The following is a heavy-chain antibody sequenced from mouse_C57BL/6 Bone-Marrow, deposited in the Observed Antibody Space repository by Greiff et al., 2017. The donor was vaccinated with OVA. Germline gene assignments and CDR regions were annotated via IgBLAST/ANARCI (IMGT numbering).Heavy chain of an antibody. J-gene: IGHJ1*03. CDR3: ARSRLFPYYDYAGDWYFDV. V-gene: IGHV7-3*01. D-gene: IGHD2-4*01. CDR2: IRNKANGYTT. Sequence: EVQGVESGGGLVQPGGSLSLSCAASGFTFTDYYMSWVRQPPGKALEWLGFIRNKANGYTTEYSASVKGRFTISRDNSQSILYLQMNALRAEDSATYYDARSRLFPYYDYAGDWYFDVWGTGTTVTVSS. CDR1: GFTFTDYY.